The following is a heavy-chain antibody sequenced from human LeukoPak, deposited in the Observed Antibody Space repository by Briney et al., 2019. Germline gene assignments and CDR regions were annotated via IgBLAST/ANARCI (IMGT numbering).Heavy chain of an antibody. Sequence: GASVKVSCKASGYTFTGYYMHWVRQAPGQGLEWMGWINPNSGGTNYAQKFQGWVTMTRDTSISTAYMVLSRLRSDDTAVYYCARVRGSYPDYYFDYWGQGTLVTVSS. CDR2: INPNSGGT. J-gene: IGHJ4*02. CDR3: ARVRGSYPDYYFDY. V-gene: IGHV1-2*04. D-gene: IGHD1-26*01. CDR1: GYTFTGYY.